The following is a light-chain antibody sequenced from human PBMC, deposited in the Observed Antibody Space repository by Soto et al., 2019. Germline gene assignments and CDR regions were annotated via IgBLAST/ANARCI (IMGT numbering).Light chain of an antibody. CDR3: QQYGRSPLT. V-gene: IGKV3-20*01. CDR2: GAS. Sequence: EIVLTQSPGTLSLSPGETATLSCRASQSVSSNFLAWYQQKPGQAPRLLIYGASSRATGVPDRFRGNGSGTDFTLTISRLESEDFAVYYCQQYGRSPLTFGQGTKVDIK. CDR1: QSVSSNF. J-gene: IGKJ1*01.